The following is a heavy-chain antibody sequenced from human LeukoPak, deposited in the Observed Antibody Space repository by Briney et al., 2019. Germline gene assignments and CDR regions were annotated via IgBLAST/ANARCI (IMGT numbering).Heavy chain of an antibody. J-gene: IGHJ4*02. Sequence: ASVKVSCKASGYTFTSYGISGVRQAPGQGREWMGWISAYNGNTNYAQKLQGRVTMTTDTSTSTAYMELRSLRSDDTAVYYCARSPYYYDSIPWAGGDYWGQGTLVTVSS. CDR2: ISAYNGNT. V-gene: IGHV1-18*01. CDR1: GYTFTSYG. CDR3: ARSPYYYDSIPWAGGDY. D-gene: IGHD3-22*01.